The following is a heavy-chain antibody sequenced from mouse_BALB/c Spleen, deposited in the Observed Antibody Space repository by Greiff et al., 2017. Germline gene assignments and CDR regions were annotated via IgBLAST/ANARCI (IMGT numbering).Heavy chain of an antibody. Sequence: QVQLQQSGPGLVAPSQSLSITCTVSGFSLTGYGVNWVRQPPGKGLEWLGMIWGDGSTDYNSALKSRLSISKDNSKSQVFLKMNSLQTDDTARYYCARDLEPDYYGSREAWFAYWGQGTLVTVSA. CDR1: GFSLTGYG. CDR2: IWGDGST. CDR3: ARDLEPDYYGSREAWFAY. J-gene: IGHJ3*01. D-gene: IGHD1-1*01. V-gene: IGHV2-6-7*01.